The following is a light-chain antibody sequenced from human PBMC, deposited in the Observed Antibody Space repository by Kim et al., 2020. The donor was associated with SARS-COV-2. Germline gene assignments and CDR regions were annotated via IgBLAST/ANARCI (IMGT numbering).Light chain of an antibody. J-gene: IGLJ2*01. CDR3: TSYTTTSTVV. CDR1: SSDVGAYNY. Sequence: QSALAQPASVSGSPGQSITISCTGTSSDVGAYNYVSWFRQHPGKAPKLIIYDVTERPSGVSNRFSGSKSGYTASLTISGLQAEDEADYYCTSYTTTSTVVFGGVTQLTVL. V-gene: IGLV2-14*03. CDR2: DVT.